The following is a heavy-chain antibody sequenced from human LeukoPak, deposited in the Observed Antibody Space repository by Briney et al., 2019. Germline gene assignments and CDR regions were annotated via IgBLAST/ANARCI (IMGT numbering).Heavy chain of an antibody. D-gene: IGHD2-21*01. CDR1: GYTFTSYY. CDR2: INPSGGST. J-gene: IGHJ6*02. V-gene: IGHV1-46*01. CDR3: ARWFSIGGGDYYGMDV. Sequence: ASVKVSCKASGYTFTSYYMPWVRQAPGQGLEWMGIINPSGGSTSYAQKFQGRVTMTRDTSTSTVYMELSSLRSEDTAVYYCARWFSIGGGDYYGMDVWGQGTTVTVSS.